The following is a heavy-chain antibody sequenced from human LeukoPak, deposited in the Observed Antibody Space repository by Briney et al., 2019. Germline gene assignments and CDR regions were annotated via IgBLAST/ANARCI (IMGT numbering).Heavy chain of an antibody. CDR2: ISAYNGNT. V-gene: IGHV1-18*01. CDR1: GYTFTSYG. CDR3: ARVKPPLRYFDWSVRGKAGLDY. J-gene: IGHJ4*02. D-gene: IGHD3-9*01. Sequence: VASVKVSCKASGYTFTSYGISWVRQAPGQGLEWMGWISAYNGNTNYAQKLQGRVTMTTDTSTSTAYMELRSLRSDDTAVYYCARVKPPLRYFDWSVRGKAGLDYWGQGTLVTVSS.